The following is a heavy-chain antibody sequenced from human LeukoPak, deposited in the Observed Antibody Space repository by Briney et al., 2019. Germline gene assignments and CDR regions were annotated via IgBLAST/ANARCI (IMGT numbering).Heavy chain of an antibody. CDR2: INPNSGGT. CDR1: GYTFTGYY. J-gene: IGHJ5*02. CDR3: ARDGSGWYGNNWFDP. Sequence: ASVKVSCKASGYTFTGYYMHWVRQAPGQGLEWMGWINPNSGGTNYAQKFQGRVTMTRDTSISTAYMELSRLRSDDTAVYYCARDGSGWYGNNWFDPWGQGTLVTVSS. V-gene: IGHV1-2*02. D-gene: IGHD6-19*01.